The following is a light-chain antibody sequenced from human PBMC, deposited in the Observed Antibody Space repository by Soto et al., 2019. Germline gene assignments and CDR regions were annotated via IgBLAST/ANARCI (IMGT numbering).Light chain of an antibody. CDR3: QQYNSYSGT. CDR2: KAS. CDR1: QSISSW. Sequence: DIQMTQSPSTLSSSVVDRLAITFRASQSISSWLAWYQQKPGKAPKLLIYKASSLESGVPSRFSGSGSGTEFTLTISSLQPDDFATYYCQQYNSYSGTFGQGTKVDIK. V-gene: IGKV1-5*03. J-gene: IGKJ1*01.